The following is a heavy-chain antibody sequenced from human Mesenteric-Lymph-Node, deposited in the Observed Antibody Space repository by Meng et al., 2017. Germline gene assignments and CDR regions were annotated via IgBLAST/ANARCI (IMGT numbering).Heavy chain of an antibody. D-gene: IGHD1-26*01. CDR2: IIPIFGTA. CDR1: GGPFSSYA. J-gene: IGHJ4*02. Sequence: QVLLVQSGGEVKKPGSSVKVSCKASGGPFSSYAISWVRQAPGQGLEWMGGIIPIFGTANYAQKFQGRVTITADESTSTAYMELSSLRSEDTAVYYCARETARSGSPVGYWGQGTLVTVSS. CDR3: ARETARSGSPVGY. V-gene: IGHV1-69*01.